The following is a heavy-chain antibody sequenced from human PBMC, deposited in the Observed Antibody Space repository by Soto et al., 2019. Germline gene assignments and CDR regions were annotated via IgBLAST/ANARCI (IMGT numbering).Heavy chain of an antibody. Sequence: SETLSLTCTVSGGSISSYYWSWIRQPPGKGLEWIGYIYYSGSTNYNPSLKSRVTISVDTSKNQFSLKLSSVTTADTAVYYCARHARSERWLPYYFDYWGQGTPVTVSS. CDR3: ARHARSERWLPYYFDY. CDR2: IYYSGST. CDR1: GGSISSYY. D-gene: IGHD6-19*01. J-gene: IGHJ4*02. V-gene: IGHV4-59*08.